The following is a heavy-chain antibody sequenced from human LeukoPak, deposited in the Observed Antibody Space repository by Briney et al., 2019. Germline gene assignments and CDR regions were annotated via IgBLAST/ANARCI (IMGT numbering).Heavy chain of an antibody. Sequence: GGSLRLSCAASGFTVSSNYMNWVRQAPGKGLEWVSYISSSSSTIYYADSVKGRFTISRDNAKNSLYLQMNSLRAEDTAVYYCARGLGSGRHAFDIWGQGTMVTVSS. CDR2: ISSSSSTI. J-gene: IGHJ3*02. V-gene: IGHV3-48*01. CDR3: ARGLGSGRHAFDI. D-gene: IGHD3-10*01. CDR1: GFTVSSNY.